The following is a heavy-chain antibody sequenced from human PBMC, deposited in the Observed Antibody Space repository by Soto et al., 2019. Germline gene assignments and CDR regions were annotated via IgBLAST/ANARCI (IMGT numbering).Heavy chain of an antibody. CDR3: AKIKQGYFDY. V-gene: IGHV3-23*01. CDR2: ISGGGSAT. CDR1: GFIFDNYA. J-gene: IGHJ4*02. Sequence: EVQLLESGGGLVQPGGSLRLSCAASGFIFDNYAMSWVRQAPGKGLEWISTISGGGSATFYADSVKDRFTISGDSSKSTMYLQMHCLRAEDTAIYYCAKIKQGYFDYWGQGTQVIVSS.